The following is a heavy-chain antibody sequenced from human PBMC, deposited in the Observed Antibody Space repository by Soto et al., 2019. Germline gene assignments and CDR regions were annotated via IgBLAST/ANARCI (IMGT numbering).Heavy chain of an antibody. J-gene: IGHJ4*02. Sequence: GGSLRLSCAASGFTFSSYAMSWVRQAPGKGLEWVSTISGTGGSTYYPDSVKGRFNISRDNYKNTVYLQMNSLRAEDAAVYYCAKEMTSGYYLFDYWGQGTLVTVSS. CDR1: GFTFSSYA. D-gene: IGHD3-22*01. V-gene: IGHV3-23*01. CDR3: AKEMTSGYYLFDY. CDR2: ISGTGGST.